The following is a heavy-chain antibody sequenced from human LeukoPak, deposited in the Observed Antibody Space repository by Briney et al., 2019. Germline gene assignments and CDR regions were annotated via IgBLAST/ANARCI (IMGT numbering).Heavy chain of an antibody. V-gene: IGHV1-3*03. Sequence: ASVKVSCKASGYTFTGYYMHWVRQAPGQRLEWMGLISAGYGNTRYSQQFQGRVTITRDTSASTAYMELSSLRSEDMAVYYCARAYSSSWPGPFFDYWGQGTPVTVSS. CDR3: ARAYSSSWPGPFFDY. CDR2: ISAGYGNT. CDR1: GYTFTGYY. J-gene: IGHJ4*02. D-gene: IGHD6-13*01.